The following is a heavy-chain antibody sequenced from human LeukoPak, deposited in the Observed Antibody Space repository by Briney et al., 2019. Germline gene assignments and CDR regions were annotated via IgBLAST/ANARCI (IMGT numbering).Heavy chain of an antibody. J-gene: IGHJ3*02. CDR1: GFTFSSYA. V-gene: IGHV3-30*04. CDR2: ISYDGSNK. D-gene: IGHD3-22*01. Sequence: PGRSLRLSCAASGFTFSSYAMHWVRQAPGKGLEWVAVISYDGSNKYYADSVKGRFTISRDNSKDTLYLQMNSLRAGDTAVYYCARALHYYDSSGYPHAFDIWGQGTMVTVSS. CDR3: ARALHYYDSSGYPHAFDI.